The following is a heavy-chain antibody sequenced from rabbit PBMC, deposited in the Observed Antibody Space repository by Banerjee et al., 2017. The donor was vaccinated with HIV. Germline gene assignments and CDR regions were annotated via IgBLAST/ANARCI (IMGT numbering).Heavy chain of an antibody. V-gene: IGHV1S45*01. CDR2: IYAGSSGNT. Sequence: QEQLEESGGDLVKPEGSLTLTCTASGFSFSVKYVMCWVRQAPGKGLEWIACIYAGSSGNTYYASWAKGRFTISKTSSTTVTLQMTSLTAADTATYFCARDAGGDGWNLNLWGPGTLVTVS. CDR3: ARDAGGDGWNLNL. J-gene: IGHJ4*01. D-gene: IGHD2-1*01. CDR1: GFSFSVKYV.